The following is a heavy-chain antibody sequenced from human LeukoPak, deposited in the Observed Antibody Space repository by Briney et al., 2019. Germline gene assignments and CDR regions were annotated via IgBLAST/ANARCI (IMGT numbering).Heavy chain of an antibody. Sequence: PGGSLRLSCASSGFTFSSSWMSWVRQAPGKGLEWVANIKEDGSDKNYVDSVKGRFTISRDNAKNSLDLQMNSLRAEDTAVYYCARNRHLDYWGQGTLVTVSS. J-gene: IGHJ4*02. CDR1: GFTFSSSW. CDR3: ARNRHLDY. CDR2: IKEDGSDK. V-gene: IGHV3-7*05.